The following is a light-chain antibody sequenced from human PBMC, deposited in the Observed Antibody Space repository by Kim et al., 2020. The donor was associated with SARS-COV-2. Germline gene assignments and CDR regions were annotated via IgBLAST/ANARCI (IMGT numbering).Light chain of an antibody. J-gene: IGKJ4*01. V-gene: IGKV3D-20*01. CDR2: GAS. CDR3: QQYVSSPLT. CDR1: QTVSRNS. Sequence: DIVLTQSPATLSVSPGERVTLSCGASQTVSRNSLAWYQHKPGLAPRLLIYGASTRAADTPDRFGGGGSGADFSLTITRMEPEDFAVYYCQQYVSSPLTFGGGTKLEI.